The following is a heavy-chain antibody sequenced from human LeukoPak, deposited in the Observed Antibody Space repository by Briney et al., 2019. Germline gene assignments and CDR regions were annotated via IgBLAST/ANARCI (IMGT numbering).Heavy chain of an antibody. Sequence: PGGSLRLSCAASGFTFSSYWMHWVRQAPGKGLVWVSRINSDGSSTSYADSVKGRFTISRDNAKNTLYLQMNSLRAEDTAVYYCARIKGVYYYGMDVWGQGTTVTVSS. CDR2: INSDGSST. CDR1: GFTFSSYW. V-gene: IGHV3-74*01. J-gene: IGHJ6*02. CDR3: ARIKGVYYYGMDV.